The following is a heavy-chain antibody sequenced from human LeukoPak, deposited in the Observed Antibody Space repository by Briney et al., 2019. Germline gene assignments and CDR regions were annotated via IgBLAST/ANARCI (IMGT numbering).Heavy chain of an antibody. Sequence: PSETLSLTCTVSGGSISSYYWGWIRQPPGKGLEWIGEINHSGSTNYNPSLKSRVTISVDTSKNQFSLKLSSVTAADTAVYYCATLTMVRGVMFDYWGQGTLVTVSS. D-gene: IGHD3-10*01. CDR3: ATLTMVRGVMFDY. CDR2: INHSGST. CDR1: GGSISSYY. V-gene: IGHV4-34*01. J-gene: IGHJ4*02.